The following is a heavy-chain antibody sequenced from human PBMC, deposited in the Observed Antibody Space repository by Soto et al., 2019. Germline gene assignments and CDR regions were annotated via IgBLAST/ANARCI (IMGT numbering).Heavy chain of an antibody. CDR1: GFIFRDWF. V-gene: IGHV3-11*04. J-gene: IGHJ6*02. Sequence: PGGSLRLSCAASGFIFRDWFMSWIRQAPGKGLEWISYISKDSGRATRYADSVKGRFTISRDNAKNSLFLQMNSLRAEDTAVYYCAIETYYDFWSGPYTGMDVWGQGTTVTVSS. CDR2: ISKDSGRAT. D-gene: IGHD3-3*01. CDR3: AIETYYDFWSGPYTGMDV.